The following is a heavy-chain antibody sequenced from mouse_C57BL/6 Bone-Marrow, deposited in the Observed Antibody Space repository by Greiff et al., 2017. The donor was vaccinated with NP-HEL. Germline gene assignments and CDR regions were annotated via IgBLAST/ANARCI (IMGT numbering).Heavy chain of an antibody. J-gene: IGHJ2*01. CDR3: ARGAYDF. CDR1: GFTFSDYG. D-gene: IGHD3-1*01. Sequence: EVKVVESGGGLVKPGGSLKLSCAASGFTFSDYGMHWVRQAPEKGLEWVAYISSGSSTIYYADTVKGRFTISRDNAKNTLCLQMTSLRSEYTAMYYCARGAYDFWGQGTTLTVSS. CDR2: ISSGSSTI. V-gene: IGHV5-17*01.